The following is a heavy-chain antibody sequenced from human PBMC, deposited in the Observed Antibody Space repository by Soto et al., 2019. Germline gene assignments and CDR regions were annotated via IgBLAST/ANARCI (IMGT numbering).Heavy chain of an antibody. D-gene: IGHD6-13*01. Sequence: GASVKVSCKASGGTFSSYAISWVRQAPGQGLEWMGGIIPIFGTANYAQKFQGRVTITADESTSTAYMELSSLRAEDTAVYYCARAPPPPISIAAAGTVPDYWGQGTLVTVSS. CDR2: IIPIFGTA. CDR3: ARAPPPPISIAAAGTVPDY. V-gene: IGHV1-69*13. CDR1: GGTFSSYA. J-gene: IGHJ4*02.